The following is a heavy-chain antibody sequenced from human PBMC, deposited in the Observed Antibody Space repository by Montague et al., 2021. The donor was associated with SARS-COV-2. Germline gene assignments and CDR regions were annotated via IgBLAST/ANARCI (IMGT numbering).Heavy chain of an antibody. CDR1: GDSINSRYYY. Sequence: SETLSLTCSVSGDSINSRYYYWGWVRQPPGKGLEWIGNIYYSGSTYYXPSLESRITLSVDTSKNHFSLKLNSVAAADTAVYFCARHSGRGTAALDWFDPWGQGTLVTVSS. V-gene: IGHV4-39*01. J-gene: IGHJ5*02. CDR2: IYYSGST. CDR3: ARHSGRGTAALDWFDP. D-gene: IGHD2-15*01.